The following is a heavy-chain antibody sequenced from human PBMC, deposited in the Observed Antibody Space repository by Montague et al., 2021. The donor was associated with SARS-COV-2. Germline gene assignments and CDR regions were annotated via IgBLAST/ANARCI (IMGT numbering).Heavy chain of an antibody. CDR3: ARLGDGVVPSPILGVGPYYSYYYMDV. D-gene: IGHD3-10*01. V-gene: IGHV4-34*01. J-gene: IGHJ6*03. CDR1: GGPFSTYS. CDR2: IHHGGST. Sequence: SETLSLTCAVHGGPFSTYSWNWIRQPPGKGLEWIGEIHHGGSTNYNPFLKSRVTISADTSKNQFSLKLTSVAAADTAVYYCARLGDGVVPSPILGVGPYYSYYYMDVWGKGTTVTVSS.